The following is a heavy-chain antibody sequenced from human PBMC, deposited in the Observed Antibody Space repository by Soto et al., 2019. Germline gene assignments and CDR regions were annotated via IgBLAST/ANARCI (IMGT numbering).Heavy chain of an antibody. Sequence: PGGSLRLSCAGSGFTFSSYGMHWVRQAPGKGLEWVSYISSSSSTIYYADSVKGRFTISRDNAKNSLYLQMNSLRDEDTAVYYCATLSRVLYGDAFDIWGQGTMVTVSS. CDR2: ISSSSSTI. CDR3: ATLSRVLYGDAFDI. V-gene: IGHV3-48*02. J-gene: IGHJ3*02. D-gene: IGHD3-3*01. CDR1: GFTFSSYG.